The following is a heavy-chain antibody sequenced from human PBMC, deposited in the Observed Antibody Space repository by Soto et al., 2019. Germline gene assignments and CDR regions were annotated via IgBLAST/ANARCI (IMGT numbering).Heavy chain of an antibody. CDR3: ATTDWGSYRYTRGTDY. CDR1: GYTLTELS. V-gene: IGHV1-24*01. D-gene: IGHD3-16*02. Sequence: ASVKVSCKVSGYTLTELSMHWVRQAPGKGLEWMGGFDPEDGEKIYAQKFQGRVTMTEDTSTDPAYMELSSLRSEDTAVYYCATTDWGSYRYTRGTDYWGQGTLVTVSS. CDR2: FDPEDGEK. J-gene: IGHJ4*02.